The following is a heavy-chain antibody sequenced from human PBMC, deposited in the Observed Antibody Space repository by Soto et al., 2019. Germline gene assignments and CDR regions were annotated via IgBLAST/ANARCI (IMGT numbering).Heavy chain of an antibody. D-gene: IGHD1-26*01. Sequence: ASVKVSCKASGYTFTSYGISWVRQAPGQGLEWMGWISAYNGNTNYAQKLQGRVTMTTDTSTSTAYMELRSLRSDDTAVYYCARVILGIVGATNLYYGMDVWGQGTTVTVSS. J-gene: IGHJ6*02. CDR3: ARVILGIVGATNLYYGMDV. CDR2: ISAYNGNT. V-gene: IGHV1-18*04. CDR1: GYTFTSYG.